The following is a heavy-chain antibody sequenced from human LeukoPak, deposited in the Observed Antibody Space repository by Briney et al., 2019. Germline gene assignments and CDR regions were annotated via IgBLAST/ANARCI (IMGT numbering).Heavy chain of an antibody. D-gene: IGHD3-22*01. CDR2: ISSRGNT. CDR1: GDSISNNDYY. CDR3: VREVVTHDLYMDV. V-gene: IGHV4-39*07. Sequence: SETLSLTCSVSGDSISNNDYYWDWIRQPPGKGLEWVASISSRGNTYHNPSLQSRFTISLDTSKNQISLNVRSVTAADTGVYYCVREVVTHDLYMDVWGKGTTVTISS. J-gene: IGHJ6*04.